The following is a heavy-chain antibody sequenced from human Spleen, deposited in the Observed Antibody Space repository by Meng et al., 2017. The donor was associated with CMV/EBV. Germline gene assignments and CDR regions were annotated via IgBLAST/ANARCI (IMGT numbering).Heavy chain of an antibody. D-gene: IGHD5-18*01. J-gene: IGHJ4*02. CDR3: AREGYAEAFDY. V-gene: IGHV4-34*01. CDR2: INHSGST. CDR1: GGSFSGYY. Sequence: QVQLPPWGAGLLKPSATLSLPCAVSGGSFSGYYWSWIRQPPGKGLEWIGEINHSGSTNYNPSLKSRVTISVDTSKNQFSLKLSSVTAADTAVYYCAREGYAEAFDYWGQGTLVTVSS.